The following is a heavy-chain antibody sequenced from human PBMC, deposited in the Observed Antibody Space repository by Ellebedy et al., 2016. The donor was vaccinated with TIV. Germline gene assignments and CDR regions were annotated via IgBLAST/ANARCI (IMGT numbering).Heavy chain of an antibody. J-gene: IGHJ4*02. CDR2: IKRDGSEK. D-gene: IGHD6-19*01. CDR1: GFTFRNYY. CDR3: ARDLMAVGGLGDY. V-gene: IGHV3-7*03. Sequence: GESLKISCAASGFTFRNYYMSWVRQAPGKGLEWVANIKRDGSEKYYVDSVKGRFTISRDNAKNSLYLKMNSLRAEDTAVYYCARDLMAVGGLGDYWGQGTLVTVSS.